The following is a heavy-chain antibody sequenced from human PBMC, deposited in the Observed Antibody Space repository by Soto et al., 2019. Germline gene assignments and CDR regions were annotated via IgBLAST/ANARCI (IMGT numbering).Heavy chain of an antibody. J-gene: IGHJ5*02. D-gene: IGHD6-13*01. Sequence: KTSETLSLTCTVSGGSISSYYWSWIRQPPGKGLEWIGYIYYSGSTNYNPSLKRRVTISVDTSKNQFSLKLSSVTAADTAVYYCARGPRRIAAAGTRGWFDPWGQGTRGTVS. CDR3: ARGPRRIAAAGTRGWFDP. CDR2: IYYSGST. CDR1: GGSISSYY. V-gene: IGHV4-59*01.